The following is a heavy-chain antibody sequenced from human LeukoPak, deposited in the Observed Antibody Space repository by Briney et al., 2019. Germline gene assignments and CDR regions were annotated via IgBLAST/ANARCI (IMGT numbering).Heavy chain of an antibody. D-gene: IGHD3-9*01. CDR3: AKAIYFDWLFGPLYFDY. J-gene: IGHJ4*02. CDR2: ISGSGGST. CDR1: GFTFSSYA. Sequence: GGSLRLYCAAYGFTFSSYAMSWVRQAPGKGLEWVSAISGSGGSTYYADSVKGRFTISRDNSKNTLYLQMNSLRAEDTAVYYCAKAIYFDWLFGPLYFDYWGQGTLVTVSS. V-gene: IGHV3-23*01.